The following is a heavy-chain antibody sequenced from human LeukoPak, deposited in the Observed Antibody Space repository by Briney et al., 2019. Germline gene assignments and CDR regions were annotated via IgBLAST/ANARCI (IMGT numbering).Heavy chain of an antibody. CDR1: GGSISSSSYY. CDR3: ARVKCSGGSCYPGGWFDP. D-gene: IGHD2-15*01. CDR2: IYYSGST. V-gene: IGHV4-39*07. J-gene: IGHJ5*02. Sequence: PSETLSLTCTVSGGSISSSSYYWGWIRQPPGKGLEWIGSIYYSGSTYYNPSLKSRVTMSVDTSKNQFSLKLSSVTAADTAVYYCARVKCSGGSCYPGGWFDPWGQGTLVTVSS.